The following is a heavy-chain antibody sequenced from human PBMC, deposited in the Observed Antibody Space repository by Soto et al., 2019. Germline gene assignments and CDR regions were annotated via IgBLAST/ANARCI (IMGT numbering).Heavy chain of an antibody. CDR2: TYYRSKWHN. CDR1: GDSVSSKSAA. CDR3: AKDQYTNRDPVVSRMDV. Sequence: SQTLSLTCAISGDSVSSKSAAWNWIRQSPSRGLEWLGRTYYRSKWHNEYAVSVKSRIIINPDTSKNQFSLQLNSVTPEDTAMYYCAKDQYTNRDPVVSRMDVWGQGTTVTVSS. D-gene: IGHD2-2*02. V-gene: IGHV6-1*01. J-gene: IGHJ6*02.